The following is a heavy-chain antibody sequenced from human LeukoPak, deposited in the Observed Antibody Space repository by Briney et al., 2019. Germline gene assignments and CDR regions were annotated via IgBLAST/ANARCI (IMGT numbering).Heavy chain of an antibody. D-gene: IGHD3-10*01. J-gene: IGHJ5*02. CDR2: IYYSGST. Sequence: PSETLSLTCTVSGGSITSYYWSWIRQPPGKGLEWIGYIYYSGSTNCNPSPKSRVTISVDTSKNQFSLKLSSVTAADTAVYYCARGGVNYKIAGPWGQGALVTVSS. CDR3: ARGGVNYKIAGP. CDR1: GGSITSYY. V-gene: IGHV4-59*01.